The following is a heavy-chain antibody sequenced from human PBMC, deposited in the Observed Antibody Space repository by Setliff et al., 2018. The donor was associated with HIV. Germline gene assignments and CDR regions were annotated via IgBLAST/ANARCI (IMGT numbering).Heavy chain of an antibody. V-gene: IGHV4-4*08. J-gene: IGHJ6*03. CDR3: ARDATSEGYMDV. Sequence: SETLSLTCTVSGGSISSYSWSWIRQPPGKGLEWIGYIYTSGSTNYNPSLKSRVTISVDTSENQFSLKLTSVTAADTAMYFCARDATSEGYMDVWGEGTTVTVSS. CDR1: GGSISSYS. CDR2: IYTSGST.